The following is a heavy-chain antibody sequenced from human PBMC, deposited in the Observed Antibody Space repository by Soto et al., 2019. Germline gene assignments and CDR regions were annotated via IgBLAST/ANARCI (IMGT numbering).Heavy chain of an antibody. D-gene: IGHD3-10*01. CDR3: AKDYSYGWGSPRLYFDS. V-gene: IGHV3-23*01. CDR1: GFTFSNYA. CDR2: ISGSGGRS. Sequence: QSGGSLRLSCAASGFTFSNYAMSWVRQAPGKGLQWVSGISGSGGRSTYADSVKGRFTISRDNSRNTLYLQMNSLRIEDTAVYYCAKDYSYGWGSPRLYFDSWGPGTLVTVSS. J-gene: IGHJ4*02.